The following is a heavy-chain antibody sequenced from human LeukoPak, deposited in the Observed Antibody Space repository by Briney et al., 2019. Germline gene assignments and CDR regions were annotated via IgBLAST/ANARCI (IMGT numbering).Heavy chain of an antibody. Sequence: GGSLRLSCAVSGFTFSSYWMSWVRQAPGKGLEWVANIKQDGSEKYYVDSVKGRFAISRDNAKNSLYLQMNSLRAEDTAVYYCAGGPPYYYDSSGFWGQGTLVTVSS. D-gene: IGHD3-22*01. CDR3: AGGPPYYYDSSGF. CDR2: IKQDGSEK. CDR1: GFTFSSYW. V-gene: IGHV3-7*01. J-gene: IGHJ4*02.